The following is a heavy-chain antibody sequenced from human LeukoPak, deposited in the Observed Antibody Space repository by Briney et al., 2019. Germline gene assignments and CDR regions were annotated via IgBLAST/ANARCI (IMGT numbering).Heavy chain of an antibody. V-gene: IGHV3-30*18. J-gene: IGHJ6*02. Sequence: PGRSLRLSCAASGFTFSSYGMHGVRQAPGKGLEWVAVISYDGSNKYYADSVKGRFTISRDNSKNTLYLQMNSLRAEDTAVYYCAKRRSLYGMDVWGQGTTVTVSS. CDR3: AKRRSLYGMDV. CDR1: GFTFSSYG. CDR2: ISYDGSNK. D-gene: IGHD3-10*01.